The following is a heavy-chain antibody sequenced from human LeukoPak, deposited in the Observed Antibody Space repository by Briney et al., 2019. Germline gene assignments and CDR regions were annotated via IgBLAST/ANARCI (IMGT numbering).Heavy chain of an antibody. D-gene: IGHD5-18*01. CDR3: ARTRGYSYGYGFDY. CDR2: IKQDGSEK. Sequence: PGGSLRLSCAASGFTFSSYWMSWVRQAPGKGLEWVASIKQDGSEKYYVDSVKGRFTISRDNAKNSLYLQMDSLRAEDTAVYYCARTRGYSYGYGFDYWGQGTLVTVSS. CDR1: GFTFSSYW. V-gene: IGHV3-7*01. J-gene: IGHJ4*02.